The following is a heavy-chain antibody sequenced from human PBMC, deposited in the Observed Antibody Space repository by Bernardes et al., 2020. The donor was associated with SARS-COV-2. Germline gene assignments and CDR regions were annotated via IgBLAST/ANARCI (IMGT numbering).Heavy chain of an antibody. D-gene: IGHD3-10*01. CDR3: GREPSGYGYGMDV. Sequence: GSLRLSCAASGFTFSSYEMNWVRQAPGKGLEWISYISTSGDTIHYPDSVKGRFTISRDNAKNSLYLQMNSLRAEDTAVYYCGREPSGYGYGMDVWGQGTTVTVS. CDR1: GFTFSSYE. V-gene: IGHV3-48*03. J-gene: IGHJ6*02. CDR2: ISTSGDTI.